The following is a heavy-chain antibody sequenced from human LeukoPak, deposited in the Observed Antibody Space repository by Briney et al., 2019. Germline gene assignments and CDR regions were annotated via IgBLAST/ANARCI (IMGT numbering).Heavy chain of an antibody. CDR1: RNTFTGYY. J-gene: IGHJ4*02. Sequence: ASVKVSCKASRNTFTGYYMHWVRQAPGQGLEWMGWINPNSGGTNYAQNFQGRVTMTRDTSISTAYMELSRLRSDDTAVYYCATRNSDSSGYYPNYWGRGTLVTVSS. D-gene: IGHD3-22*01. CDR2: INPNSGGT. V-gene: IGHV1-2*02. CDR3: ATRNSDSSGYYPNY.